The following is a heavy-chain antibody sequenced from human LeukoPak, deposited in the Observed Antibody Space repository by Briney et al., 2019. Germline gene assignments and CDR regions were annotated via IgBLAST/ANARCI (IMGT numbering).Heavy chain of an antibody. CDR3: AREGTAMVGDAFDI. CDR1: GGSISSYY. J-gene: IGHJ3*02. V-gene: IGHV4-59*01. D-gene: IGHD5-18*01. CDR2: IYYSGST. Sequence: SETLSLTCTVSGGSISSYYWSWIRQPPGKGLEWIGYIYYSGSTNYNPSPKSRVTISVDTSKNQFSLKLSSVTAADTAVYYCAREGTAMVGDAFDIWGQGTMVTVSS.